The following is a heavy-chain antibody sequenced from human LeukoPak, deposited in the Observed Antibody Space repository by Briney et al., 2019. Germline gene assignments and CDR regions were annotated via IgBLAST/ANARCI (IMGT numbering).Heavy chain of an antibody. J-gene: IGHJ6*02. D-gene: IGHD2-15*01. CDR2: IYYSGST. V-gene: IGHV4-59*08. Sequence: PSETLSLTCTVSGGSISSYYWSWIRQPPGKGLEWIGYIYYSGSTNYNPSLKSRVTISVDTSKNQFSLKLSSVTAADTAVYYCARSPPGGCSGGSCYDYYYGMDVWGQGTTVTVSS. CDR3: ARSPPGGCSGGSCYDYYYGMDV. CDR1: GGSISSYY.